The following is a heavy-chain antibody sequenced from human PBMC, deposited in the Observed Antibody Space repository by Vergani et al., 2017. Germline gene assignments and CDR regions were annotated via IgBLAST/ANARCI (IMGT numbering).Heavy chain of an antibody. J-gene: IGHJ4*02. Sequence: QLQLQESGPGLVKPSETLSLTCTVSGGSISSSSYYWGWIRQPPGKGLEWIGSIYYSGSTYYNPSLKSRVTISVDTSKNQFSLKLSSVTAADTAVYYCARFCLADRAEAGDFDYWGQGTLVTVSS. CDR1: GGSISSSSYY. D-gene: IGHD7-27*01. CDR3: ARFCLADRAEAGDFDY. CDR2: IYYSGST. V-gene: IGHV4-39*01.